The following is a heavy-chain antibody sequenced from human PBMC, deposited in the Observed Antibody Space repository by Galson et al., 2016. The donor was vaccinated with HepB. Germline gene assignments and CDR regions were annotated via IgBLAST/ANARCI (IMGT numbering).Heavy chain of an antibody. J-gene: IGHJ4*02. D-gene: IGHD6-19*01. Sequence: SLRLSCAASGFTFSFYAMHWVRQAPGKGLDYVSAISGNGGSTYYADSVKGRFTISRDNSKNTLYLQMSSLRTEDMAVYYCVKGGGYSSGWYKGAFDYRGQGTLVTVSS. V-gene: IGHV3-64D*06. CDR3: VKGGGYSSGWYKGAFDY. CDR1: GFTFSFYA. CDR2: ISGNGGST.